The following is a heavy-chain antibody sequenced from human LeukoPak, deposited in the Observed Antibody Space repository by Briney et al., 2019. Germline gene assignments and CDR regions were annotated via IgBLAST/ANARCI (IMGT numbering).Heavy chain of an antibody. CDR1: GFTFSSYA. J-gene: IGHJ4*02. Sequence: GSLRLSCAASGFTFSSYAMHWVRQAPGKGLEWVAVISYDGSNKYYADSVKGRFTISRDNSKNTLYLQMNSLRAEDTAVYYCARDQEYSSSLDYWGQGTLVTVSS. D-gene: IGHD6-6*01. V-gene: IGHV3-30*01. CDR2: ISYDGSNK. CDR3: ARDQEYSSSLDY.